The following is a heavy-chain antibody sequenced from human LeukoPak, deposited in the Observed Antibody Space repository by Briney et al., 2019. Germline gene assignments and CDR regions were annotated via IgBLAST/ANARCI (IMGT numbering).Heavy chain of an antibody. CDR1: GFTFDDYA. Sequence: GGSLRLSCAASGFTFDDYAMHWVRQAPGKGLEWVSYISSGSGSIYYADSVKGRFTISRDNAKNSVFLQMNSLRAEDTAVYYCARLPAYCSSTSCYYDYWGQGTLVTVSS. V-gene: IGHV3-48*04. D-gene: IGHD2-2*01. CDR3: ARLPAYCSSTSCYYDY. CDR2: ISSGSGSI. J-gene: IGHJ4*02.